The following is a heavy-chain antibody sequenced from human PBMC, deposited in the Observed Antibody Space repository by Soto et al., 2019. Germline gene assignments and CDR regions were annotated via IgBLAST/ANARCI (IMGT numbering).Heavy chain of an antibody. J-gene: IGHJ4*02. CDR1: GFTFSDHY. V-gene: IGHV3-72*01. Sequence: PGGSLRLSCAASGFTFSDHYMDWVRQAPGKGLEWVGRTRNKANSYTTEYAASVKGRFTISRDDSKNSLYLQMNSLKTEDTAVYYCARSYGSGSSDFDYWGQGTLVTVSS. CDR3: ARSYGSGSSDFDY. D-gene: IGHD3-10*01. CDR2: TRNKANSYTT.